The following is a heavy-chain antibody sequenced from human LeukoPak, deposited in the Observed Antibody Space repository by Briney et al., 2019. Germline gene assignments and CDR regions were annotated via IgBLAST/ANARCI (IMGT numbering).Heavy chain of an antibody. J-gene: IGHJ6*03. D-gene: IGHD6-13*01. V-gene: IGHV4-39*01. Sequence: PSETLSLTCTVSGGSISSGGFYWGWIRQPPGKGLEWIGAIYYSGSTYYKPSLKSRVTISVDTSKNQFSLKLNSVTAADTAVYYCARQLGQQLVLGSYYYMDVWGKGTTVTVSS. CDR3: ARQLGQQLVLGSYYYMDV. CDR2: IYYSGST. CDR1: GGSISSGGFY.